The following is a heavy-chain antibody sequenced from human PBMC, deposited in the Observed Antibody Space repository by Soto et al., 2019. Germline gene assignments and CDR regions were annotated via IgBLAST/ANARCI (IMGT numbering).Heavy chain of an antibody. CDR2: IWYDGSNK. Sequence: QVQLVESGGGVVQPGRSLRLSCAASGFTFRPYGMHWVRQAPGQGLEWVAVIWYDGSNKYYADSVKGRFTISRDNSKSTLDLQMNSLRAEDTAGYYWTRDVSSRNCDLWGRGSLGTGSS. CDR3: TRDVSSRNCDL. J-gene: IGHJ2*01. V-gene: IGHV3-33*01. CDR1: GFTFRPYG.